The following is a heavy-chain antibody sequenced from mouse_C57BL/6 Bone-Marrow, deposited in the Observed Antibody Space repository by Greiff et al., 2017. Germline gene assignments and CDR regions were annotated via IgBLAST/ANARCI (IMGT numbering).Heavy chain of an antibody. Sequence: VKLMESGGCLVKPVGSLTFSCAASGFTFRDYDMHWVRPTPEKWLEWVAYISSGSRPIYYADTVKGRFTISRDNAKNTLFLQMTSLRSEDTAMYYCARLTGHYFDYWGQGTTLTVSS. CDR2: ISSGSRPI. CDR3: ARLTGHYFDY. CDR1: GFTFRDYD. D-gene: IGHD4-1*01. J-gene: IGHJ2*01. V-gene: IGHV5-17*01.